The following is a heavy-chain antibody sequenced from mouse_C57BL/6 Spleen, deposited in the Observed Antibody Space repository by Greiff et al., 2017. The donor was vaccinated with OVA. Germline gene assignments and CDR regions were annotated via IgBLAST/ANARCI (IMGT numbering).Heavy chain of an antibody. Sequence: DVQLQESGPGLVKPSQSLSLTCSVTGYSITSGYYWNWIRQFPGNKLEWMGYISYDGSNNYNPSLKNRISITRDTSKNQFFLKLNSVTTEDTATYYCATYDYDVGYWGQGTTLTVSS. J-gene: IGHJ2*01. V-gene: IGHV3-6*01. CDR2: ISYDGSN. CDR1: GYSITSGYY. D-gene: IGHD2-4*01. CDR3: ATYDYDVGY.